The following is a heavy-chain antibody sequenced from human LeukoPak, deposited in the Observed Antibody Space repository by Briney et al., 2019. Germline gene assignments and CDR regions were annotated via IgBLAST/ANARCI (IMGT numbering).Heavy chain of an antibody. CDR1: GYTFTGYY. D-gene: IGHD3-10*01. Sequence: ASVKVSCKASGYTFTGYYMHWVRQAPGQGLEWMGWVNLKTGGANYAQKLQGRVTMTRDTSINTAYMELGKLRYDDTAVYYCARNPLQGVIDYWGQGVLVTVSS. CDR2: VNLKTGGA. V-gene: IGHV1-2*02. J-gene: IGHJ4*02. CDR3: ARNPLQGVIDY.